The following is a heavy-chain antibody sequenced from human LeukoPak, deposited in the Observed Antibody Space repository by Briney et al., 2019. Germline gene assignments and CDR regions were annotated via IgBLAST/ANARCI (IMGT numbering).Heavy chain of an antibody. CDR3: ARASSSSRAHFDY. J-gene: IGHJ4*02. CDR1: GYTFTGYY. V-gene: IGHV1-2*02. Sequence: ASVKVSCKASGYTFTGYYMHWVRQAPGQGLEWMGWINPNSGGTNYAQKFQGRVTMTRDTSISTAYMELSRLRSDDTAVYYCARASSSSRAHFDYWGQGTLVTVSS. CDR2: INPNSGGT. D-gene: IGHD6-13*01.